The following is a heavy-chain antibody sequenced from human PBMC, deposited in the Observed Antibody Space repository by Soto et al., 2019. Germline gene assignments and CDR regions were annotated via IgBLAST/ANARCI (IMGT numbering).Heavy chain of an antibody. CDR3: ARWRGYSNNNGFDP. CDR2: IYYSGST. J-gene: IGHJ5*02. V-gene: IGHV4-59*01. CDR1: GGSISSYY. D-gene: IGHD4-4*01. Sequence: SETLSLTCTVSGGSISSYYWSWIRQPPGKGLEWIGYIYYSGSTNYNPSLKSRVTISVDTSKNQFSLKLSSVTAADTAVYYCARWRGYSNNNGFDPWGQGSLATVSS.